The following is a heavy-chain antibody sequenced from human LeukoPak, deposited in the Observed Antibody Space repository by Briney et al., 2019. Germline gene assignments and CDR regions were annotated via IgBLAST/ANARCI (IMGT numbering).Heavy chain of an antibody. D-gene: IGHD3/OR15-3a*01. Sequence: PGGSLRLSCVASGFTFSDYRMNWVRQAPGRGLEWVANIKQDGSEKFYVDSVKGRFATSRDNAKNSLYLQINNVGADDTAVYYCARDQDWAFDYWGQGTLVTVSS. J-gene: IGHJ4*02. CDR2: IKQDGSEK. CDR1: GFTFSDYR. CDR3: ARDQDWAFDY. V-gene: IGHV3-7*01.